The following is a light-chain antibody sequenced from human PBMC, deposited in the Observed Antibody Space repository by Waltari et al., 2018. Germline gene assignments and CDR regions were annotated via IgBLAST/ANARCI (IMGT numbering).Light chain of an antibody. CDR3: SSYTSSSTPHVV. V-gene: IGLV2-14*03. CDR2: DVS. CDR1: SSDVGGYNY. J-gene: IGLJ2*01. Sequence: QSALTQPASVSGSPGQSITIPCTCTSSDVGGYNYVSGYQQHPGKAPKLMIYDVSNRPSGVSNRFSGSKSGNTASLTISGLQAEDEADYYCSSYTSSSTPHVVFGGGTKLTVL.